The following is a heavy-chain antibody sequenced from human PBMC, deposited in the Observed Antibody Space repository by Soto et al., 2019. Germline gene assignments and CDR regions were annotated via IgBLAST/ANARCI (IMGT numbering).Heavy chain of an antibody. Sequence: QVQLVQSGAEVKKPGASVKVSCKASGYTFTSYGISWVRQAPGQGLEWMGWISAYNGNTNYAQKLQGRVTMTTDTSTSTAYRELRSLRSDDTAVYYCARARPTVTTKAPFDYWGQGTLVTVSS. V-gene: IGHV1-18*01. CDR3: ARARPTVTTKAPFDY. D-gene: IGHD4-17*01. J-gene: IGHJ4*02. CDR1: GYTFTSYG. CDR2: ISAYNGNT.